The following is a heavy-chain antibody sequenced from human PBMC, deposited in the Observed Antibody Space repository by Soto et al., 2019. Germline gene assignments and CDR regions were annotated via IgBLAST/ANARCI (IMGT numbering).Heavy chain of an antibody. CDR3: ARQDCSGGSCYVIKD. Sequence: PGESLKISCKGSGYSFTSYWIGWVRQMPGKGLEWMGIIYPGDSDTRYSPSFQGQVTISADKSISTAYLQWSSLKASDTAMYYCARQDCSGGSCYVIKDWGQGTLVTVSS. D-gene: IGHD2-15*01. CDR2: IYPGDSDT. CDR1: GYSFTSYW. V-gene: IGHV5-51*01. J-gene: IGHJ4*02.